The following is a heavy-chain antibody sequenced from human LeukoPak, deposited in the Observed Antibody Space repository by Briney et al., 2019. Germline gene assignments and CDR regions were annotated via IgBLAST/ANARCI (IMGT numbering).Heavy chain of an antibody. CDR3: AKARGYSYGYAFDI. CDR2: ISGSGGGT. V-gene: IGHV3-23*01. Sequence: GGSLRLSCAASGFTFSSYAISWVRQPPGKGLEWVSDISGSGGGTYYADSVKGRFTISRDNSKNTLYLQMNSLRAEDTAVYYCAKARGYSYGYAFDIWGQGTMVTVSS. J-gene: IGHJ3*02. D-gene: IGHD5-18*01. CDR1: GFTFSSYA.